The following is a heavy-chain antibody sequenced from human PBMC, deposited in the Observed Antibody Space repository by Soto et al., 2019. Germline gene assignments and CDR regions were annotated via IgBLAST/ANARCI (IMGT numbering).Heavy chain of an antibody. CDR1: GYTFTGHA. Sequence: QVQVVQSGAEVKKPRDSVKVSCRASGYTFTGHAIHWVRQAPGQSLEWMGWNDGGNGRTQYAQRFQGRVTLTRDTSAITAYMELRSLTSEDTAVYYCAREAGRTGDLDYWGQGTLVTVSS. CDR3: AREAGRTGDLDY. J-gene: IGHJ4*02. V-gene: IGHV1-3*01. CDR2: NDGGNGRT. D-gene: IGHD7-27*01.